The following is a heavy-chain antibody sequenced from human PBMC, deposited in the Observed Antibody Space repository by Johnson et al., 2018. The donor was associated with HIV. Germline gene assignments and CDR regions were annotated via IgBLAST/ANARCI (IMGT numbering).Heavy chain of an antibody. CDR1: GFSVSNNY. CDR2: MYSGGRT. CDR3: ARDDVVETEDAFDL. D-gene: IGHD2-15*01. J-gene: IGHJ3*01. Sequence: VQLVESGGGLIQPGGSLRLSCAVSGFSVSNNYMSWVRQAPGKGLEWVSVMYSGGRTYYADSVKGRFTIFRDNSKNTLYLQMNSLRSEDTAMYYCARDDVVETEDAFDLWGQGTMVTVSS. V-gene: IGHV3-66*03.